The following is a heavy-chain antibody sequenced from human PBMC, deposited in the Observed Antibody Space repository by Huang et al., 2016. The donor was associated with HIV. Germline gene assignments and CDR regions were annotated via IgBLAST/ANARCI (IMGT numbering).Heavy chain of an antibody. D-gene: IGHD3-10*01. CDR1: GGTFSSYG. J-gene: IGHJ6*03. CDR2: VIPIFRQT. CDR3: ARGVFDGVWSGDLLPHFYYMDV. Sequence: QVQLVQSGAEMKKPGSSVKVSCTAPGGTFSSYGISWVRQAPGQGLEWMGGVIPIFRQTGHAQKCQGRLTITADESTSTAYMELSSLRSQDSAIYFCARGVFDGVWSGDLLPHFYYMDVWGKGTTVTVSS. V-gene: IGHV1-69*13.